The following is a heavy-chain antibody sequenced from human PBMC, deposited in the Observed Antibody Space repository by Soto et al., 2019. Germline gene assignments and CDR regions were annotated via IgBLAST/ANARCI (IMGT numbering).Heavy chain of an antibody. V-gene: IGHV1-2*02. D-gene: IGHD2-8*02. CDR3: AREISGGGTLNWFDP. CDR2: VSPKSGGT. CDR1: GYNFSDYY. Sequence: QVPLVQSAAEVKKPGASVKVSCKASGYNFSDYYIHWVRQAPGQGLEWLGWVSPKSGGTNYAQKFKGRVTMTRATSSNTVYMDLSGLKSDDTAVFYCAREISGGGTLNWFDPWGQGTLVTVSS. J-gene: IGHJ5*02.